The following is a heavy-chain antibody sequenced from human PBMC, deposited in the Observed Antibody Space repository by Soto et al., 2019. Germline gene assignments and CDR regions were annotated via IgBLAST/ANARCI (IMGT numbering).Heavy chain of an antibody. CDR1: GGSISSGGYY. J-gene: IGHJ5*02. D-gene: IGHD3-10*01. CDR3: ARAPTQLLWFGELFGWFDP. CDR2: IYYSGST. Sequence: TLSLTCTVSGGSISSGGYYWSWIRQHPGKGLEWIGYIYYSGSTYYNPSLKSRVTISVDTSKNQFSLKLSSVTAADTAVYYCARAPTQLLWFGELFGWFDPWGQGTLVTVSS. V-gene: IGHV4-31*03.